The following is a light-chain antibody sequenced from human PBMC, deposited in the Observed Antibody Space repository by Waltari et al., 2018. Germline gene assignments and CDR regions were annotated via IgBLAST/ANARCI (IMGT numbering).Light chain of an antibody. CDR1: QSLLHSNGYNY. Sequence: DIVMTQSPLSLPVTPGEPASISCRSSQSLLHSNGYNYLDWYLQKPGQSPPRLIYLGSNRASGVPDRFSGSGSGTDFTLKNSRVEAEDVGVYYCMQALQTPLFTFGPGTKVDIK. CDR2: LGS. J-gene: IGKJ3*01. CDR3: MQALQTPLFT. V-gene: IGKV2-28*01.